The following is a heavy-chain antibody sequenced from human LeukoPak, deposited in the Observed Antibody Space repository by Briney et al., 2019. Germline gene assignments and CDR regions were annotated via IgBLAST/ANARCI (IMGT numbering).Heavy chain of an antibody. CDR1: GGSISSYY. V-gene: IGHV4-59*08. J-gene: IGHJ4*02. Sequence: SETLSLTCTVSGGSISSYYWSWIRQPPGKGLEWIGYIYYSGSTNYNPSLKSRVTVSRDTSKNQFSLKLTSVTAADTAIYYCARSRVYIGNPFDYWGQGTLVAVS. D-gene: IGHD4-23*01. CDR3: ARSRVYIGNPFDY. CDR2: IYYSGST.